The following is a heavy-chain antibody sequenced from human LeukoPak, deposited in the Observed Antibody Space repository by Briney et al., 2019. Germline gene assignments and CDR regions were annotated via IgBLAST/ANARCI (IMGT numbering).Heavy chain of an antibody. CDR2: IYTSGST. V-gene: IGHV4-4*07. Sequence: SETLSLTCAVYGGSFSGYYWSWIRQPAGKGLEWIGRIYTSGSTNYNPSLKSRVTISVDTSKNQFSLKLSSVTAADTAVYYCARDNEYYDYVWGSHAFDIWGQGTMVTVSS. CDR3: ARDNEYYDYVWGSHAFDI. D-gene: IGHD3-16*01. J-gene: IGHJ3*02. CDR1: GGSFSGYY.